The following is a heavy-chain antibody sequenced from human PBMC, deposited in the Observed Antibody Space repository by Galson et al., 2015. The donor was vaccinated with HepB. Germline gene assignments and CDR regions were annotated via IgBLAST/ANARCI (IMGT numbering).Heavy chain of an antibody. J-gene: IGHJ4*02. D-gene: IGHD6-19*01. CDR3: AKDDSTGYYYFDH. CDR2: ISYDGSNK. Sequence: SLRLSCAASGFTFSSYGMHWVRQAPGKGLEWVAVISYDGSNKYYADSVKGRFTISRDNSKNTLYLQMNSLRGEDTAVYYCAKDDSTGYYYFDHWGQGTLVTVTS. CDR1: GFTFSSYG. V-gene: IGHV3-30*18.